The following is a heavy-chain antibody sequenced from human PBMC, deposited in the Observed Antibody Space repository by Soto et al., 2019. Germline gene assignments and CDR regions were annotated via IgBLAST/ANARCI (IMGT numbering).Heavy chain of an antibody. J-gene: IGHJ6*02. D-gene: IGHD2-15*01. Sequence: ASVKVSCKASGGTFSSYAISWVRQAPGQGLEWMGGIIPIFGTANYAQKFQGRVTITADESTSTAYMELSSLRSEDTAVYYCARDPLAHPPQTGYYYGMDVWGQGTTVTVSS. CDR2: IIPIFGTA. V-gene: IGHV1-69*13. CDR1: GGTFSSYA. CDR3: ARDPLAHPPQTGYYYGMDV.